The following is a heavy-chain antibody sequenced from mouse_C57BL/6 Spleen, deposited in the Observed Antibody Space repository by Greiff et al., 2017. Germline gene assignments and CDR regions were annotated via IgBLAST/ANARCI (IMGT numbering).Heavy chain of an antibody. J-gene: IGHJ2*01. D-gene: IGHD1-1*01. CDR3: AWRGPYGSHYFEY. V-gene: IGHV1-39*01. CDR1: GYSFTDYN. CDR2: INPNYGTT. Sequence: VQLQQSGPELVKPGASVKISCKASGYSFTDYNMNWVKQSNGKSLEWIGVINPNYGTTSYNQKFKGKATLTVDQSSSTAYMQLNSLTSEDSAVYDWAWRGPYGSHYFEYWGKGTTRTVSS.